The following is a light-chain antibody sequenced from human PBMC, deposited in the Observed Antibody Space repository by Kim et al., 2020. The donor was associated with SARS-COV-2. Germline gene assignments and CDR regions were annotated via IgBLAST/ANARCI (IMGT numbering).Light chain of an antibody. CDR1: RGVANW. CDR3: QEYSSSPWT. V-gene: IGKV1-5*03. Sequence: DIQMTQSPSTLSASVGDRVTITCRASRGVANWLAWYQQRPGKVPTLLITKASNLESGVPARFSGSGSGTEFTLTISSLQPDDLGTYYGQEYSSSPWTIGPGTKVDIK. J-gene: IGKJ1*01. CDR2: KAS.